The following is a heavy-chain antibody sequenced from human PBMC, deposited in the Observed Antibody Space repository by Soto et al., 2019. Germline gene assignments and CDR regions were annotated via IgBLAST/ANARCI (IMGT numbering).Heavy chain of an antibody. CDR2: IIPIFRTT. Sequence: QVQLVQSGAEVKKPGSSVKVSCEASGGTFNSHAISWVRQAPGQGLEWMGGIIPIFRTTNYAQKFQGRLTITADESTRTAYMEFSGLRSDGTAVYYRARPYSSSHEHSYFYAVDVWGQGTTVTVSS. V-gene: IGHV1-69*12. D-gene: IGHD6-13*01. CDR1: GGTFNSHA. J-gene: IGHJ6*02. CDR3: ARPYSSSHEHSYFYAVDV.